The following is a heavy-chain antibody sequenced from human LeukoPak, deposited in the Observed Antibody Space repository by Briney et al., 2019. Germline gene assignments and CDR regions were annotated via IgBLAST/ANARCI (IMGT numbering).Heavy chain of an antibody. Sequence: SVKVSCKASGYTFTSYDINWVRQATGQGPAWMGWMNPNSGNTGYAQKFQGRVTMTRNTSISTAYMELSSLRSEDTAVYYCARVTQRGRYCSGGSCYSLGYWGQGTLVTVSS. V-gene: IGHV1-8*01. CDR2: MNPNSGNT. D-gene: IGHD2-15*01. CDR3: ARVTQRGRYCSGGSCYSLGY. J-gene: IGHJ4*02. CDR1: GYTFTSYD.